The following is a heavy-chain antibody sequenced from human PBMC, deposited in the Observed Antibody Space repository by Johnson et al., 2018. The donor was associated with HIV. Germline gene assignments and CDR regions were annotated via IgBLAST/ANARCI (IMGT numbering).Heavy chain of an antibody. J-gene: IGHJ3*02. D-gene: IGHD2-8*02. CDR3: AKDRNALYWWSDAFDM. CDR2: IKSKTDAGPT. Sequence: VQLVESGGGLVQPGGSLRLSCAASGFTFSSYWMSWVRQTPGKGLVWVGRIKSKTDAGPTDYAAPVTGRFTISRDDSKKTLYLQMTSLKTEDTAVYYCAKDRNALYWWSDAFDMWGQGTMVTVSS. CDR1: GFTFSSYW. V-gene: IGHV3-15*05.